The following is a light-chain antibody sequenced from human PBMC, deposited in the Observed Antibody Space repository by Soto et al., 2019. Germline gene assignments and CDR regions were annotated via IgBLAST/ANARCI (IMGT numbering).Light chain of an antibody. Sequence: DVQLTQSSSSLSASVGDRVIITCQASHSIANSLNWFQQKPGKAPELLISDSSHLEARVPSRFSGSGSGTDFTFTISSLQPEDNATYYCQQYDNRPFTFGPGTKVDIK. V-gene: IGKV1-33*01. CDR1: HSIANS. CDR2: DSS. J-gene: IGKJ3*01. CDR3: QQYDNRPFT.